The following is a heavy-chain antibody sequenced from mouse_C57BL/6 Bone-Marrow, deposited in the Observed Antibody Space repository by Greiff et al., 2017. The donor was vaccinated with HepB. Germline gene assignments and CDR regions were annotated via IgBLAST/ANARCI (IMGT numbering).Heavy chain of an antibody. CDR1: GYTFTDYN. D-gene: IGHD1-1*01. J-gene: IGHJ4*01. Sequence: EVQRVESGPELVKPGASVKIPCKASGYTFTDYNMDWVKQSHGKSLEWIGDINPNNGGTIYNQKFKGKATLTVDKSSSTAYMELRSLTSEDTAVYYCARDGRSGSSSYYAMDYWGQGTSVTVSS. CDR3: ARDGRSGSSSYYAMDY. V-gene: IGHV1-18*01. CDR2: INPNNGGT.